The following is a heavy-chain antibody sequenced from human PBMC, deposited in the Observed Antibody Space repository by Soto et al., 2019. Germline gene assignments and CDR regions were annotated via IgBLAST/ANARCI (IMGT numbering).Heavy chain of an antibody. V-gene: IGHV4-30-4*01. CDR3: ARGTVFSTVPDVPGAFDI. D-gene: IGHD4-4*01. J-gene: IGHJ3*02. CDR1: GGSISSGDYY. Sequence: SETLSLTCTVSGGSISSGDYYWSWIRQSPGKGLEWIGEINYSGSTYYNPSLKSRVTISVDTSKNQFSLKLSSVTAADTAVYYCARGTVFSTVPDVPGAFDIWGQGTMVTVSS. CDR2: INYSGST.